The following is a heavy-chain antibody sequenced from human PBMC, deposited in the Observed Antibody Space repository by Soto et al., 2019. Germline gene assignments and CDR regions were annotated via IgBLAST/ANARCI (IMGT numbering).Heavy chain of an antibody. CDR1: GGSISSYY. CDR3: ARGARIAAAGVWFDP. V-gene: IGHV4-59*01. D-gene: IGHD6-13*01. J-gene: IGHJ5*02. CDR2: IYYSVST. Sequence: SETLSLTCTVSGGSISSYYWSWIRQPPGKGLEWIGYIYYSVSTNYNPSLKSRVTISVDTSKNQFSLKLSSVTAADTAVYYCARGARIAAAGVWFDPWGQGTLVTVSS.